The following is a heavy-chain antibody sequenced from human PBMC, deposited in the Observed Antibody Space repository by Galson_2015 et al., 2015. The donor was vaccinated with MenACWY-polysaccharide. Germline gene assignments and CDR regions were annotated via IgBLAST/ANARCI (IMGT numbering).Heavy chain of an antibody. J-gene: IGHJ3*02. D-gene: IGHD4-11*01. CDR1: GSRFSNSG. V-gene: IGHV3-33*01. CDR2: IQYDGSNK. CDR3: AREGSKIVFHAFDI. Sequence: LRLSCAASGSRFSNSGMHWVRQAPGKGLEWEAVIQYDGSNKVYADSVKGRFTISRDNSKNTVFLEVNTLGVEDTAVYYCAREGSKIVFHAFDIWGQGTMVTVSS.